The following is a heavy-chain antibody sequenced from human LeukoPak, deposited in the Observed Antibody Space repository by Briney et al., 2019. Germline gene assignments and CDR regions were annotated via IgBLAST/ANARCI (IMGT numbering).Heavy chain of an antibody. Sequence: SETLSLTCTVSGDSINNYYWSWIRQPAGKGLEWAGRIYSSGDTNFNPSLKSRVTMSVDMSKNQFSLRLTSVTAADTAVYYCARNIARLAVAGPGGNAFDLWGQGTLVTVPS. D-gene: IGHD6-19*01. CDR1: GDSINNYY. CDR3: ARNIARLAVAGPGGNAFDL. J-gene: IGHJ3*01. CDR2: IYSSGDT. V-gene: IGHV4-4*07.